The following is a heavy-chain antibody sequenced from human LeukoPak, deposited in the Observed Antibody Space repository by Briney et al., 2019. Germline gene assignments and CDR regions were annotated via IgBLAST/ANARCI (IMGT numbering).Heavy chain of an antibody. CDR1: GFTFSSYA. Sequence: GESLKISCAASGFTFSSYAMSWVRQAPGKGLEWVSAISGSGGSTYYADSVKGRFTISRDNSKNTLYLQMNSLRAEDTAVYYCAKDSGMDYYDSSGYYSYWGQGTLVTVSS. D-gene: IGHD3-22*01. V-gene: IGHV3-23*01. CDR3: AKDSGMDYYDSSGYYSY. J-gene: IGHJ4*02. CDR2: ISGSGGST.